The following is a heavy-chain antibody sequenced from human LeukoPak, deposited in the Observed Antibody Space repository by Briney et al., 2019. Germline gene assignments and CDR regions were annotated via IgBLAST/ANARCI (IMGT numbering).Heavy chain of an antibody. D-gene: IGHD4-23*01. CDR2: INSDGRST. CDR1: GITFSSYW. V-gene: IGHV3-74*01. Sequence: GGSLRLSCAGSGITFSSYWMHWVRQAPGKGLVWVSRINSDGRSTNYADSVKGRFTISRDNAKNTPYLQMNSLRAEDTAVYYCARSADPGNSVIDDWGRGTLVTVSS. J-gene: IGHJ4*02. CDR3: ARSADPGNSVIDD.